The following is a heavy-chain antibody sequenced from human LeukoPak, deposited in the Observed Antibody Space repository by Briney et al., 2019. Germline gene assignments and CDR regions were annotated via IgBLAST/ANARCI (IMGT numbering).Heavy chain of an antibody. Sequence: GGSLRLSCAASGFTFSSYWMHWVRQAPGKGLVWVSRVNSDGSSTNYADSVKGRFTISRDNAKNTLYLQMNSLRAEDTAVYYCAKDRSLNYYGSGSILDYWGQGTLVTVSS. J-gene: IGHJ4*02. CDR1: GFTFSSYW. D-gene: IGHD3-10*01. V-gene: IGHV3-74*01. CDR3: AKDRSLNYYGSGSILDY. CDR2: VNSDGSST.